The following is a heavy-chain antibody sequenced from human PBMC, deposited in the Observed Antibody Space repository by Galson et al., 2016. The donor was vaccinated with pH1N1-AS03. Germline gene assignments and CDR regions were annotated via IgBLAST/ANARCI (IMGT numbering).Heavy chain of an antibody. Sequence: SLRLSCAGSGFTFDAYAMHWVRQAPGKGLEWVSGIDWNSGTIGYTDSVKGRFTISRDNAKNSLYLQMNSLRGGDTALYYCAKSPGYCSAGSCCDQGYFDSWGQGTLVTVSS. D-gene: IGHD2-15*01. CDR3: AKSPGYCSAGSCCDQGYFDS. CDR2: IDWNSGTI. CDR1: GFTFDAYA. J-gene: IGHJ4*02. V-gene: IGHV3-9*01.